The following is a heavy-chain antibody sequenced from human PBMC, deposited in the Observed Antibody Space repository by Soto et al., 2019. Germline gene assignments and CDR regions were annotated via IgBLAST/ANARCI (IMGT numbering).Heavy chain of an antibody. CDR1: GYTFTGYY. J-gene: IGHJ6*03. CDR3: AREGLDRNTYGSGSLFPIGVYYYYMDV. CDR2: INPNSGGT. D-gene: IGHD3-10*01. Sequence: ASVKVSCKASGYTFTGYYMHWVRQAPGEGLEWMGWINPNSGGTNYAQKFQGWVTMTRDTSISTAYMELSRLRSDDTAVYYCAREGLDRNTYGSGSLFPIGVYYYYMDVWGKGTTVTVSS. V-gene: IGHV1-2*04.